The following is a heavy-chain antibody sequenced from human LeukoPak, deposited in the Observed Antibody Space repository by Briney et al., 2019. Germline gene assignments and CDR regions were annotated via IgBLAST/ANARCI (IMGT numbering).Heavy chain of an antibody. CDR3: ASNHFGLLRLGVFDY. V-gene: IGHV4-34*01. CDR2: INHSGST. J-gene: IGHJ4*02. CDR1: GGSFSGYY. D-gene: IGHD3-16*01. Sequence: SETLSLTCAVYGGSFSGYYWSWIRQPPGKGLEWIGEINHSGSTNYNPSLESRVTISVDTSKNQFSLKLSSVTAADTAVCYCASNHFGLLRLGVFDYWGQGTLVTVSS.